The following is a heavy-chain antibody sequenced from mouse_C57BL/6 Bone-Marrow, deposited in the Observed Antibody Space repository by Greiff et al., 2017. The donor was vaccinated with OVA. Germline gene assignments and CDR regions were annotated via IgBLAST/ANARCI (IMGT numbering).Heavy chain of an antibody. D-gene: IGHD1-1*01. V-gene: IGHV1-55*01. CDR1: GYTFTSYW. CDR3: ARNSYYYGSRWFAY. Sequence: QVQLQQPGAELVKPGASVKMSCKASGYTFTSYWLTWVKQRPGQGLEWIGDIYPGSGSTNYNEKFKSKATLTVDTSSITAYMQLSCLTSEDSAVYYCARNSYYYGSRWFAYWGQGTLVTVSA. J-gene: IGHJ3*01. CDR2: IYPGSGST.